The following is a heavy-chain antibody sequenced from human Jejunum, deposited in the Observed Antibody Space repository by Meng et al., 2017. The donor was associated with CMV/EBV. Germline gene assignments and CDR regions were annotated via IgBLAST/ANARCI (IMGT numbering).Heavy chain of an antibody. D-gene: IGHD2-2*01. CDR2: SKGDGSVT. CDR1: FTFTNNG. V-gene: IGHV3-7*01. Sequence: FTFTNNGVGWVRQAPGKGLGWVANSKGDGSVTYYVDSVKGRFTISRDNAKNSLYLQMNTLRADDTAVYYCAKWVVPPGVGYGLDVWGQGTTVTVSS. J-gene: IGHJ6*02. CDR3: AKWVVPPGVGYGLDV.